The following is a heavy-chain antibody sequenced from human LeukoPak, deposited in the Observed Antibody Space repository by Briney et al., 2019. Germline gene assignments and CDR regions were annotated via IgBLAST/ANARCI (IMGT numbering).Heavy chain of an antibody. V-gene: IGHV3-7*03. Sequence: GGSLRLSCAGSGLTLSRSWMSWVRQAPGKGLQWVANIKEDESEKDYVDSVKGRFTISRDDAKNSLDLQMNSLRVEDTAVYYCAAYRGAHHKTFDYWGQGTLVTVSS. CDR3: AAYRGAHHKTFDY. D-gene: IGHD1-26*01. CDR2: IKEDESEK. J-gene: IGHJ4*02. CDR1: GLTLSRSW.